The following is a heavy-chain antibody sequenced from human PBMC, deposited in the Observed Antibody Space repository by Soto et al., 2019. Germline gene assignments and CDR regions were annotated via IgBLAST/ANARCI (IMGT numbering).Heavy chain of an antibody. CDR1: GFTFSSYA. Sequence: PGGSLRLSCAASGFTFSSYAMHWVLQAPGKGLEWVAVISYDGSNKYYADSVKGRFTISRDNSKNTLYLQMNSLRAEDTAVYYCAREYCSGGSCYSRFRYWGQGTLVTVSS. J-gene: IGHJ4*02. CDR2: ISYDGSNK. D-gene: IGHD2-15*01. CDR3: AREYCSGGSCYSRFRY. V-gene: IGHV3-30-3*01.